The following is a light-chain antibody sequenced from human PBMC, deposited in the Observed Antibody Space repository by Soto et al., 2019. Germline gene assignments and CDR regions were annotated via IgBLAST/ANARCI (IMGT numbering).Light chain of an antibody. CDR2: KVY. V-gene: IGKV2-30*01. CDR1: QSLLYSDGNTY. Sequence: DVVMTQSPLSLPVTLGQPASISCRSSQSLLYSDGNTYWSWFQQRTGQSPRRLIYKVYIRDSGVPDRLSGSGSGTDITLKITRVEAEDVEVYYCIKGIYWTLMTCGQWTTVKLK. CDR3: IKGIYWTLMT. J-gene: IGKJ1*01.